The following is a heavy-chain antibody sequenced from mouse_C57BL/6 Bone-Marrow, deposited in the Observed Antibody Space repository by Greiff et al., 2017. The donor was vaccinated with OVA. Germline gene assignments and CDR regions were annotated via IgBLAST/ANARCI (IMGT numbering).Heavy chain of an antibody. J-gene: IGHJ4*01. CDR3: TTGDYSNTYYYAMDN. CDR1: GFNIKDYY. CDR2: IDPEDGDT. Sequence: VQLQQSGAELVRPGASVKLSCTASGFNIKDYYMHWVKQRPEQGLEWIGRIDPEDGDTEYAPKFQGKATMTADTSSNTAYLQRSSLTSEDTAVYYCTTGDYSNTYYYAMDNWGQGTSVTVSS. V-gene: IGHV14-1*01. D-gene: IGHD2-5*01.